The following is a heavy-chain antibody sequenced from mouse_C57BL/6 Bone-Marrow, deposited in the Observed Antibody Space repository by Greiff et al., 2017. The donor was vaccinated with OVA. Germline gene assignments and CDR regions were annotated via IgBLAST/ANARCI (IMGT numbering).Heavy chain of an antibody. D-gene: IGHD1-1*01. J-gene: IGHJ1*03. CDR3: ARDYYGSSYVWYFDV. V-gene: IGHV5-12*01. CDR2: ISNGGGST. Sequence: EVQVVESGGGLVQPGGSLKLSCAASGFTFSDYYMYWVRQTPEKRLEWVAYISNGGGSTYYPDTVKGRFTISRDNAKNTLYLQMSRLKSEDTAMYYCARDYYGSSYVWYFDVWGTGTTVTVSS. CDR1: GFTFSDYY.